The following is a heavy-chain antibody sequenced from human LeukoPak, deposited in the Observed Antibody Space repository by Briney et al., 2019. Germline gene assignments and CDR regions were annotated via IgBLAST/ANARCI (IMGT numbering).Heavy chain of an antibody. CDR2: ISWDGGST. CDR1: GSTFDDYA. J-gene: IGHJ6*03. D-gene: IGHD4-17*01. V-gene: IGHV3-43D*03. Sequence: PGGSLRLSCAASGSTFDDYAMHWVRQAPGKGLEWVSLISWDGGSTYYADSVKGRFTISRDNSKNSLYLQMNSLRAEDTALYYCAKGDYGDIHYYMDVWGKGTTVTVSS. CDR3: AKGDYGDIHYYMDV.